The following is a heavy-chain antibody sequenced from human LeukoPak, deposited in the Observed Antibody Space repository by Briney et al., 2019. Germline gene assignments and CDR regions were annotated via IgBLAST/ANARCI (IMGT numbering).Heavy chain of an antibody. Sequence: ASVKVSCKASGGTFSSYAISWVRQATGQGLEWMGWMNPNSGNTGYAQKFQGRVTMTRNTSISTAYMELSSLRSEDTAVYYCARVGDGYKFDAFDIWGQGTMVTVSS. J-gene: IGHJ3*02. CDR1: GGTFSSYA. V-gene: IGHV1-8*02. CDR2: MNPNSGNT. CDR3: ARVGDGYKFDAFDI. D-gene: IGHD5-24*01.